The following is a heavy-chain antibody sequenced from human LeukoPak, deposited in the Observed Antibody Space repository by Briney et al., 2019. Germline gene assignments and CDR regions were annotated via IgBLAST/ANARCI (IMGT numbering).Heavy chain of an antibody. J-gene: IGHJ4*02. CDR1: GFTFSSYD. V-gene: IGHV3-13*01. CDR2: IGTAGDT. Sequence: GGSLRLSCAASGFTFSSYDMHRVRQATGKGLEWVSAIGTAGDTYYPGSVKGRFTISRENAKNSLYLQMNSLRAEDTAVYYCARVMGYCTNGVCYTWFDYWGQGTLVTVSS. D-gene: IGHD2-8*01. CDR3: ARVMGYCTNGVCYTWFDY.